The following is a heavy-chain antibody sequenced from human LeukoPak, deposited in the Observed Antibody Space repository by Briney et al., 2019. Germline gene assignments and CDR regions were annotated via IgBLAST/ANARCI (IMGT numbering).Heavy chain of an antibody. CDR2: IYHSGST. Sequence: SETLSLTCAVSGYSISSGYYWGWIRQPPGKGLEGIGSIYHSGSTYYNPSLKSRVTISVDTSKNQFSLKLSSVTAADTAVYYCARHILYSNYDGWYFDYWGQGTLVTVSS. J-gene: IGHJ4*02. CDR1: GYSISSGYY. V-gene: IGHV4-38-2*01. CDR3: ARHILYSNYDGWYFDY. D-gene: IGHD4-11*01.